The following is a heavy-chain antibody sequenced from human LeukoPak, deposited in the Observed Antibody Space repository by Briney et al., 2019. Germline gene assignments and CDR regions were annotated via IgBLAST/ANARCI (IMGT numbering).Heavy chain of an antibody. CDR3: ARELNGAFDP. J-gene: IGHJ5*02. Sequence: GGSLRLSCAASGFTFSSYGMHWVRQAPGKGLEWVSYISSSGDTMYYAASVKGRFTISRDNAKNSLYLQMNSLRAEDTAVYYCARELNGAFDPWGQGTLVTVSS. CDR1: GFTFSSYG. D-gene: IGHD1-1*01. CDR2: ISSSGDTM. V-gene: IGHV3-48*04.